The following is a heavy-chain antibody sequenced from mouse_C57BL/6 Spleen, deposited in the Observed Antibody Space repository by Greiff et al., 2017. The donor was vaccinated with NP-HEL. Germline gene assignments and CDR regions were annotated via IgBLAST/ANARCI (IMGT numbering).Heavy chain of an antibody. J-gene: IGHJ1*03. V-gene: IGHV14-4*01. CDR1: GFNIKDDY. CDR3: TTRYYSNYGWYFDV. Sequence: EVKLVESGAELVRPGASVKLSCTASGFNIKDDYMHWVKQRPEQGLEWIGWIDPENGDTEYASKFQGKATITADTSSNTAYLQLSSLTSEDTAVYYGTTRYYSNYGWYFDVWGTGTTVTVSS. CDR2: IDPENGDT. D-gene: IGHD2-5*01.